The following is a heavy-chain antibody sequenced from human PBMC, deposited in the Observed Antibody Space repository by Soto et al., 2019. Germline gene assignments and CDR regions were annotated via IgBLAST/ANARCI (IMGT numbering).Heavy chain of an antibody. V-gene: IGHV3-11*03. CDR3: ARTESGTFDP. J-gene: IGHJ5*02. D-gene: IGHD1-7*01. Sequence: GSLRLSCAASGITFSDHYMSWIRQAPGKGLEWVSYISGSGSSTNYADSVKGRFTISRDNAKNSLFLQMNSLRDEDTAVYYCARTESGTFDPWGQGTLVTVSS. CDR1: GITFSDHY. CDR2: ISGSGSST.